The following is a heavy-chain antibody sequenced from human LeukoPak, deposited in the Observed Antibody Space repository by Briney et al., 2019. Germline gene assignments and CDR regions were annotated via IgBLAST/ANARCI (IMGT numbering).Heavy chain of an antibody. CDR1: GGSVSSGTYY. Sequence: SETLSLTCTVSGGSVSSGTYYWSWIRQPPGKGLEWIGYIYYSGSTNYSPSLKSRVTISVDTSKNQFSLKLSSVTAADTAIYYCARAGDSSSWAYVDYWGQGTLVTVSS. CDR3: ARAGDSSSWAYVDY. J-gene: IGHJ4*02. V-gene: IGHV4-61*01. D-gene: IGHD6-13*01. CDR2: IYYSGST.